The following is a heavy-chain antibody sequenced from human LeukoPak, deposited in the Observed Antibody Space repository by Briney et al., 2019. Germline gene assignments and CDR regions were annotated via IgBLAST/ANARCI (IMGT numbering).Heavy chain of an antibody. J-gene: IGHJ5*02. CDR3: ARDQVAAAAP. V-gene: IGHV3-9*01. CDR2: ISWNSDSI. D-gene: IGHD6-13*01. Sequence: GGSLRLSCAASGFTFNDYAMHWVRQAPGKGLEWVSGISWNSDSIGYADSVKGRFTISRDNAKNSLYLQMNSLRAEDTAVYYCARDQVAAAAPWGQGTLVTVSS. CDR1: GFTFNDYA.